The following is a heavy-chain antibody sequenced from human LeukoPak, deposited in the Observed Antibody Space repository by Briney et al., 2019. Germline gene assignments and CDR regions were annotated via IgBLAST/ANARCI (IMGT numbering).Heavy chain of an antibody. CDR1: GGSISSSSYY. D-gene: IGHD3-3*01. J-gene: IGHJ6*03. CDR3: ARVGGEGAWRYYYYYMDV. CDR2: IYYSGST. V-gene: IGHV4-39*07. Sequence: SETLSLTCTVSGGSISSSSYYWGWIRQPPGKGLEWIGSIYYSGSTYYNPSLKSRVTISVDTSKNQFSLKLSSVTAADTAVYYCARVGGEGAWRYYYYYMDVWGKGTTVTVSS.